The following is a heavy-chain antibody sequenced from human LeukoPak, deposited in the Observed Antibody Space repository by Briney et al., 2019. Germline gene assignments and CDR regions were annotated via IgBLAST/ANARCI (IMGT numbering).Heavy chain of an antibody. J-gene: IGHJ5*02. V-gene: IGHV3-23*01. D-gene: IGHD3-3*01. CDR2: ISAGGGRT. CDR1: GFTFRNYA. Sequence: GGSLRLSCAASGFTFRNYAMSWVRQTPGKGLEWVSGISAGGGRTYYSDSVKGRFTISRDNSKNTLYLQMNSLRAEDTALYYCAKEEYYDFWSGKNNPNWFDPWGQGTLVTVSS. CDR3: AKEEYYDFWSGKNNPNWFDP.